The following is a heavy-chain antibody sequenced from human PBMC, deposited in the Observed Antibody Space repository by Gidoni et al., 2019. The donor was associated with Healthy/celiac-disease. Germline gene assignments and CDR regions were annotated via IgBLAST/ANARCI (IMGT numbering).Heavy chain of an antibody. CDR1: GFTFICYA. CDR2: ISGSGGST. Sequence: EVQLLESGGGLVQPGGSLRLSCAASGFTFICYAMSWVRQAPGKGLEWFSAISGSGGSTYYADSVKGRFTISRDNSKNTLYLQMNSLRAEDTAVYYCAKRGIAAADKTFDYWGQGTLVTVSS. J-gene: IGHJ4*02. V-gene: IGHV3-23*01. CDR3: AKRGIAAADKTFDY. D-gene: IGHD6-13*01.